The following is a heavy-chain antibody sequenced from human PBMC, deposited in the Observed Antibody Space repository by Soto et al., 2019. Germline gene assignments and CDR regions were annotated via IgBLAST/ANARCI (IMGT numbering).Heavy chain of an antibody. J-gene: IGHJ6*02. CDR3: AKDGSSTSLYYYYYGMDV. CDR2: ISGSGGST. Sequence: GGSLRLSCAASGFTFSSYAMSWVRQAPGKGLEWVSAISGSGGSTYYADSVKGRFTISRDNSKNTLYLQMNSLRAEDTAVYYCAKDGSSTSLYYYYYGMDVWGQGTTVTVSS. D-gene: IGHD2-2*01. V-gene: IGHV3-23*01. CDR1: GFTFSSYA.